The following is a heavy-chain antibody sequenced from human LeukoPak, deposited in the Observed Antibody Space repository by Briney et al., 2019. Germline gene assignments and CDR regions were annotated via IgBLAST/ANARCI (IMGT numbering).Heavy chain of an antibody. J-gene: IGHJ4*02. CDR1: GFTFTSAW. D-gene: IGHD3-10*01. V-gene: IGHV3-15*01. CDR2: IKSKGDTETT. CDR3: TTDLGLTMIRGVLVS. Sequence: GGSLRLSCAASGFTFTSAWMSRVRQAPGKGLEWVGRIKSKGDTETTDYAVPVKGRFFLSRDDSENTLYLQMYSLQTEDTAVYYCTTDLGLTMIRGVLVSWGQGTLVTVSS.